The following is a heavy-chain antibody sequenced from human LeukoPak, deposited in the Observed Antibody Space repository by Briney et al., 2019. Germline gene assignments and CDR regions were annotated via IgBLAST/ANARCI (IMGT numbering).Heavy chain of an antibody. J-gene: IGHJ6*03. D-gene: IGHD4-23*01. V-gene: IGHV3-23*03. CDR1: GFTFSTYT. CDR3: AKQSRVVTNYYYYMDV. Sequence: PGGSLRLSCAASGFTFSTYTMSWVRQAPGKGLEWVSVIYSGGSTYYADSVKGRFTISRDNSKNTLYLQMNSLRAEDTAVYYCAKQSRVVTNYYYYMDVWGKGTTVTVSS. CDR2: IYSGGST.